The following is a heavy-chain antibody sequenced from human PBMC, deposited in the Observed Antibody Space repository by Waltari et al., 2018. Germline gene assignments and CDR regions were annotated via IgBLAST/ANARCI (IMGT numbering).Heavy chain of an antibody. Sequence: QVQLVESGGGVVQPGRSLRLSCAASGFTFSSYGMPWVRQAPGKGLEWVAVIWYDGSNKYYADSVKGRFTISRDNSKNTLYLQMNSLRAEDTAMYYCAKTNWLYYFDYWGQGTLVTVSS. D-gene: IGHD3-9*01. J-gene: IGHJ4*02. V-gene: IGHV3-30*18. CDR3: AKTNWLYYFDY. CDR1: GFTFSSYG. CDR2: IWYDGSNK.